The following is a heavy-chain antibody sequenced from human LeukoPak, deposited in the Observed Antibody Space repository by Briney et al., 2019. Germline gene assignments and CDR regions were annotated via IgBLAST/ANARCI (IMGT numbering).Heavy chain of an antibody. V-gene: IGHV3-23*01. CDR2: ICSSGGTT. CDR3: AKAGIAVPATPEY. CDR1: GFTFSSYA. J-gene: IGHJ4*02. Sequence: PGGSLRLSCAASGFTFSSYAMNWVRQAPGKGLEWVSVICSSGGTTYYSDSVKGRFIISRDNSKNTLYLQMNSLRAEDTAVYYCAKAGIAVPATPEYCGQGTQVTVSS. D-gene: IGHD6-19*01.